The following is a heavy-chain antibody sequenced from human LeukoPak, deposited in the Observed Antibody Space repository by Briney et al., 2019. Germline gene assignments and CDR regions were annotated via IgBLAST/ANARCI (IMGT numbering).Heavy chain of an antibody. V-gene: IGHV4-39*07. CDR3: ARDVEVGANTKWFDP. D-gene: IGHD1-26*01. J-gene: IGHJ5*02. CDR1: GGSISSSSYY. CDR2: IYYSGST. Sequence: SETLSLTCTVSGGSISSSSYYWGWIRQPPGKGLEWIGSIYYSGSTYYNPSLKSRVTISVDTSKNQFSLKLSSVTAADTAVYYCARDVEVGANTKWFDPWGQGTLVTVSS.